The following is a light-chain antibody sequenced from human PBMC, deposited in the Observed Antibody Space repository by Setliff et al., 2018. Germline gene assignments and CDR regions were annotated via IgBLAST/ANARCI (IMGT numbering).Light chain of an antibody. Sequence: VLTQPPSVSEAPGQRVTISCTGSNSDIGAGFGVHWYQQIPGTAPKLLIYGTYNRPSGVPDRFSGSKSGTSASLAITGLQAEDEADYYCQSYGGSVSGYVFGTGTKVTVL. J-gene: IGLJ1*01. V-gene: IGLV1-40*01. CDR1: NSDIGAGFG. CDR3: QSYGGSVSGYV. CDR2: GTY.